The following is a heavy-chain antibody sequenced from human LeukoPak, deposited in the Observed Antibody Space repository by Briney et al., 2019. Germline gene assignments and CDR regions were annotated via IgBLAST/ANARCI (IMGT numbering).Heavy chain of an antibody. V-gene: IGHV4-39*01. J-gene: IGHJ6*02. Sequence: PSETLSLTCTVSGGSISSSSYYWGWIRQPPGKGLEWIGSIYYSGSTYYNPSLKRRVTISVDTSKNQFSLKLSSVTAADTAVYYCARLGPYDTSNYYYYGMDVWGQGTTVTVSS. CDR2: IYYSGST. CDR3: ARLGPYDTSNYYYYGMDV. CDR1: GGSISSSSYY. D-gene: IGHD3-9*01.